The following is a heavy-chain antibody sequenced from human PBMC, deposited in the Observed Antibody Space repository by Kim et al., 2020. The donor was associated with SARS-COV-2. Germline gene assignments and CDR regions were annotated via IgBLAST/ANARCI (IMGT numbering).Heavy chain of an antibody. CDR3: ARQARRGHIVARHDWFDP. Sequence: SETLSLTCTVSGGSISSSSYYWRWIRQPPGKGLEWIGSIYYSGSTYYNPSLKSRVTISVDTSKNQFSLKLSSVTAADTAVYYCARQARRGHIVARHDWFDPWGQGTLVTVSS. CDR2: IYYSGST. CDR1: GGSISSSSYY. D-gene: IGHD2-15*01. J-gene: IGHJ5*02. V-gene: IGHV4-39*01.